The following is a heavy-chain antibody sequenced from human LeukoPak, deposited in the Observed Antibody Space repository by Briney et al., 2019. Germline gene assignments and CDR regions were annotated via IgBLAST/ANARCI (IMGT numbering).Heavy chain of an antibody. CDR2: TSYSGST. J-gene: IGHJ6*03. V-gene: IGHV4-59*01. Sequence: SETLSLTCTVSGGSISSYYWSWIRQPPGKGLEWIGYTSYSGSTNYNPSLKSRVTISVDTSKNQFSLKLSSVTAADTAVYYCARGIVLTAYGTYYYYYMDVWGKGTTVTISS. CDR1: GGSISSYY. CDR3: ARGIVLTAYGTYYYYYMDV. D-gene: IGHD3-9*01.